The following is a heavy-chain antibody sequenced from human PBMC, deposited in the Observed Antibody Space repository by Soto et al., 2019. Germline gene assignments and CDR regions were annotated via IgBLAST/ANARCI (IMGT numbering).Heavy chain of an antibody. V-gene: IGHV4-31*03. CDR1: GGSISSGGYY. CDR3: ARRVVVITLPYYYYCAMDV. CDR2: IYYSGST. J-gene: IGHJ6*02. Sequence: SETLSLTCTVSGGSISSGGYYWSWIRQHPGKGLEWIGYIYYSGSTYYNPSLKSRVTISVDTSKNQFSLKLSSVTAADTAVYYCARRVVVITLPYYYYCAMDVWGQGTTVTVSS. D-gene: IGHD3-22*01.